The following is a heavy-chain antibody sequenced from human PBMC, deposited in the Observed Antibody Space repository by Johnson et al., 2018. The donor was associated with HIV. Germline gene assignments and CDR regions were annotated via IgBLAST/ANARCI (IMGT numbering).Heavy chain of an antibody. V-gene: IGHV3-33*06. Sequence: QVQLVESGGGVVQPGRSLRLSCAASGFTFSTYGMHWVRQAPGKGLEWVAVMWYDGSNRYYADSVKGRFTISRDDSKNTLYLQMNSLKTEDTAVYYCAKDQEWELIRGAFDIWGQGTMVTVSS. J-gene: IGHJ3*02. CDR3: AKDQEWELIRGAFDI. CDR2: MWYDGSNR. CDR1: GFTFSTYG. D-gene: IGHD1-26*01.